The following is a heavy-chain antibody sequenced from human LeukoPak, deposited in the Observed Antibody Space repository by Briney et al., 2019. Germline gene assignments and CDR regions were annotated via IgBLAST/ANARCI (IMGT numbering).Heavy chain of an antibody. CDR1: GYTFTSYY. Sequence: ASVKVSCKASGYTFTSYYMHWVRQAPGQGLEWMGIINPSGGSTSYAQKFQGRVTMTRDMSTSTVYMELSSLRPEDTAVYYCARAPPRGSGSYYLLGYWGQGTLVTVSS. CDR2: INPSGGST. D-gene: IGHD1-26*01. V-gene: IGHV1-46*01. CDR3: ARAPPRGSGSYYLLGY. J-gene: IGHJ4*02.